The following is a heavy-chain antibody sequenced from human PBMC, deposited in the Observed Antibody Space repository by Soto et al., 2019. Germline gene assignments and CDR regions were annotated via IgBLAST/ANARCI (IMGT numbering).Heavy chain of an antibody. V-gene: IGHV1-69*13. Sequence: SVKVSCKASGGTFSTYTMSWVRQAPGQGLEWMGGIIPMFGTTTYAENFQGRVTITADESTSTAYMELTSLRSEDTAVYYCTRDLYYCDSSAYYGHNWFDPWGQGTRVTVSS. CDR2: IIPMFGTT. CDR3: TRDLYYCDSSAYYGHNWFDP. CDR1: GGTFSTYT. D-gene: IGHD3-22*01. J-gene: IGHJ5*02.